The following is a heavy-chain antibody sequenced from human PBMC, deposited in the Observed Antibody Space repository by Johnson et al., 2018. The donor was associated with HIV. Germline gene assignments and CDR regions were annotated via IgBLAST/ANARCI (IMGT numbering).Heavy chain of an antibody. Sequence: YDGNNKQYVDSVKGRSTISRDTSKNTLYLRMNSLRTEDTAVYYCAKDLRTVKAFDIWGQGTMVTVSS. V-gene: IGHV3-30*18. CDR3: AKDLRTVKAFDI. J-gene: IGHJ3*02. CDR2: YDGNNK. D-gene: IGHD4-17*01.